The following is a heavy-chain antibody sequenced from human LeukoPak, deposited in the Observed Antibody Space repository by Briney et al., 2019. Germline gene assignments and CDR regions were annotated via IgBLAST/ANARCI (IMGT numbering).Heavy chain of an antibody. CDR2: IKTDGSSA. CDR1: GFSFSSYW. V-gene: IGHV3-74*01. Sequence: PGGSLRLSCAASGFSFSSYWMHWVRQAPGKGLVWVSRIKTDGSSATYADSVKGRSTIFRDNAKNTLYLRMNSLRAEDTAVYYCVRDLGGRSGHWGQGTLVTVSS. D-gene: IGHD1-26*01. CDR3: VRDLGGRSGH. J-gene: IGHJ4*02.